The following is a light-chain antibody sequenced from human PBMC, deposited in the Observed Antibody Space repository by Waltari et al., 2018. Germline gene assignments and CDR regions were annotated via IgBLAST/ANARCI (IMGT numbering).Light chain of an antibody. CDR3: QKYGSTPRP. CDR1: QSISSY. Sequence: DIQMTQSPSSLSASVGDRVTITCRASQSISSYLNWYQQKPGKAPKLLIYAASSLQSGVPSRFSGSGSGTDFTLTISSLQSEDFAVYYCQKYGSTPRPFGGGTKVEI. CDR2: AAS. J-gene: IGKJ4*01. V-gene: IGKV1-39*01.